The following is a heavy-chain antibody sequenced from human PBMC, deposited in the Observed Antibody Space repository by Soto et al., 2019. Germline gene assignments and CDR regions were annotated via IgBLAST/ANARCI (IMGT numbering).Heavy chain of an antibody. CDR2: IWYDGSNK. J-gene: IGHJ6*03. CDR1: GCTFSSYG. D-gene: IGHD3-3*01. V-gene: IGHV3-33*01. CDR3: ARDNHDFWSGYYTPRPYMDV. Sequence: GGSLRLSCAASGCTFSSYGMHWVRQAPGKGLEWVAVIWYDGSNKYYADSVKGRFTISRDNSKNTLYLQMNSLRAEDTAVYYCARDNHDFWSGYYTPRPYMDVWGKGTTVTVSS.